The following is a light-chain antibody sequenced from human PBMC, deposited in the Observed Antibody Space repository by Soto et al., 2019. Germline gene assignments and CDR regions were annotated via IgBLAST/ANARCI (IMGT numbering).Light chain of an antibody. Sequence: DIQMTQSPSSLSASVRDRVTITCQASQDISNYLNWYQQKPGKAPKLLIFDASNLETGVPSRFSGSGSGTDFTFTISSLQPEDFATYYCLQDYTYPLTFGGGTRVEMK. V-gene: IGKV1-33*01. CDR3: LQDYTYPLT. CDR1: QDISNY. J-gene: IGKJ4*01. CDR2: DAS.